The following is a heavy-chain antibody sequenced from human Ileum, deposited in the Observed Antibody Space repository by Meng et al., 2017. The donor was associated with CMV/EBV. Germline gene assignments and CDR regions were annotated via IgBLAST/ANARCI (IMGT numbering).Heavy chain of an antibody. V-gene: IGHV1-2*02. CDR2: INPDSGGS. CDR1: GYTFTGYY. CDR3: ARGIVSRSAGYSSYYGMDV. Sequence: ASVKVSCKASGYTFTGYYIHWVRQAPGQGLEWMGWINPDSGGSNYAQRFQGKVTMTRDTSISIAYMELSRLRSDDTAVYFCARGIVSRSAGYSSYYGMDVWGQGTTVTVSS. J-gene: IGHJ6*02. D-gene: IGHD6-6*01.